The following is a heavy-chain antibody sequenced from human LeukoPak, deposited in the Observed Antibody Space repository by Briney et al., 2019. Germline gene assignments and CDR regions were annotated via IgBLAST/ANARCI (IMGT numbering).Heavy chain of an antibody. J-gene: IGHJ4*02. CDR3: ARNPYDSNGSDPL. CDR2: ISSSSYI. Sequence: GGSLRLSCAASGFTFSSYSMNWVRQAPGKGLEWVSSISSSSYIYYADSVKGRFTISRDNAKNSLYLQMNSLRAEDTAVYYCARNPYDSNGSDPLWGQGTLVTVSS. CDR1: GFTFSSYS. V-gene: IGHV3-21*01. D-gene: IGHD3-22*01.